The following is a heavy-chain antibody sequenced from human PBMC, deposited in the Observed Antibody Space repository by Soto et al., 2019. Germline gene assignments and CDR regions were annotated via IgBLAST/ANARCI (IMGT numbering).Heavy chain of an antibody. D-gene: IGHD2-2*03. CDR3: ARGPLGYCSSTSCYNDAFDI. J-gene: IGHJ3*02. Sequence: ASVKVSCKASGYTFTSYDINWVRQATGQGLEWMGWMNPNSGNTGYAQKFQGRVTMTRNTSISTAYMELSSLRSEDTAVYYCARGPLGYCSSTSCYNDAFDIWGQGTMVTVSS. CDR2: MNPNSGNT. V-gene: IGHV1-8*01. CDR1: GYTFTSYD.